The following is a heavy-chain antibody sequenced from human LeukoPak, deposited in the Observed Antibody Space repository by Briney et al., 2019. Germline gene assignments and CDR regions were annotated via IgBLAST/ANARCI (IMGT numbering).Heavy chain of an antibody. Sequence: PGGSLRLSCAASGFTVSSNYMSWVRQAPGKGLEWVSVIYSGGSTYYADSVKGRFTISRDNSKNTLYLQMNSLRAEDTAVYYCAKDPRYYYGSGSVFDYWGQGTLVTVSS. J-gene: IGHJ4*02. D-gene: IGHD3-10*01. CDR2: IYSGGST. V-gene: IGHV3-53*05. CDR1: GFTVSSNY. CDR3: AKDPRYYYGSGSVFDY.